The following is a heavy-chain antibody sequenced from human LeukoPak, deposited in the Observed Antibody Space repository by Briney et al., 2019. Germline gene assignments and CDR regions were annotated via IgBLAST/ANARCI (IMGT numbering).Heavy chain of an antibody. Sequence: GESLKISCKGSGYTFDTYWIGWVRQMPGKGLEWMGIIYPGDSDTKYRPSFQGQVAFSVDKSTTTAYLHWSSLKASDTAMYYCARPQYYYDSRGYFDYFDYWGQGTLVTVSS. D-gene: IGHD3-22*01. V-gene: IGHV5-51*01. CDR3: ARPQYYYDSRGYFDYFDY. CDR2: IYPGDSDT. J-gene: IGHJ4*02. CDR1: GYTFDTYW.